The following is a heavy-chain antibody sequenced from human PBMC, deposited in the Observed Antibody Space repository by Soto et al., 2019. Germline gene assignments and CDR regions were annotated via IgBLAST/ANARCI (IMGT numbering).Heavy chain of an antibody. J-gene: IGHJ2*01. Sequence: SETLSLTCTVSGDSVSNYYWSWVRQAPGKALEWIAYVYHSGSANHSSSLKSRVTISIDTARNQFFLNLKSVTAADTAVYYCAREATSCGGEWCLRYFDLWGRGTLVTVSS. CDR2: VYHSGSA. V-gene: IGHV4-59*02. D-gene: IGHD2-21*01. CDR1: GDSVSNYY. CDR3: AREATSCGGEWCLRYFDL.